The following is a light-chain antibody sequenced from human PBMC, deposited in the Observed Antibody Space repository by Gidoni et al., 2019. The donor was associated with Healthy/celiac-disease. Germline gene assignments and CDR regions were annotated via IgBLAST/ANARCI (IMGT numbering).Light chain of an antibody. CDR2: GAS. V-gene: IGKV3-20*01. CDR1: QSVSSSY. CDR3: QPYGSSPPQFT. J-gene: IGKJ3*01. Sequence: EIVLTQSPGTLSLSPGERATLSCRASQSVSSSYLAWYQQKPGKAPRLLIYGASSRATGIPDTFSGIGSGTDFTLTISRLEPEDFAVYYCQPYGSSPPQFTFGPGTKVDIK.